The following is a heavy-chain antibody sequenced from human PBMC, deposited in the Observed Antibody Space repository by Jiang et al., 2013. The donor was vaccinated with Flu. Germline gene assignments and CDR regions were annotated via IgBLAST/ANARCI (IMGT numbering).Heavy chain of an antibody. CDR1: GFTVSSNY. V-gene: IGHV3-53*04. D-gene: IGHD6-19*01. CDR2: IYSGGST. J-gene: IGHJ3*02. Sequence: VQLLESGGGLVQPGGSLRLSCAASGFTVSSNYMSWVRQAPGKGLEWVSVIYSGGSTYYADSVKGRFTISRHNSKNTLYLQMNSLRAEDTAVYYCARERGGSGWDTNAFDIWGQGTMVTVSS. CDR3: ARERGGSGWDTNAFDI.